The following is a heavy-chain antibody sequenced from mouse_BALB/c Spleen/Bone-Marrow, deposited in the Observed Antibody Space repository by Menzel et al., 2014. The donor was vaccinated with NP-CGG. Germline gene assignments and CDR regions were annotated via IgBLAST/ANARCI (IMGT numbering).Heavy chain of an antibody. CDR1: GYTFTEYT. CDR2: IHPNNGSS. CDR3: ARRGIYYGFPC. V-gene: IGHV1-18*01. D-gene: IGHD2-1*01. Sequence: EVQLQQSGPELVKPGASVKISCKTSGYTFTEYTMHWVKQSQGKSLEWIGGIHPNNGSSNYNLKFKGKATLTVDKSSGTAYMELRSLTSDDSALYYCARRGIYYGFPCWAQGTLVAVSA. J-gene: IGHJ3*01.